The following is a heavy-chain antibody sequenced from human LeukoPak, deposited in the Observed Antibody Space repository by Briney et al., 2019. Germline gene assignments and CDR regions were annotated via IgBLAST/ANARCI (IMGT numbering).Heavy chain of an antibody. CDR2: IWYDGSNK. CDR3: AKDKFEGFDFWSGPYPNYYYYYMDV. V-gene: IGHV3-33*06. D-gene: IGHD3-3*01. Sequence: GGSLRLSCAASGFTFSSYAMHWVRQAPGKGLEWVAVIWYDGSNKYYADSVKGRFTISRDNSKNTLYLQMNSLRAEDTAVYYCAKDKFEGFDFWSGPYPNYYYYYMDVWGKGTTVTVSS. J-gene: IGHJ6*03. CDR1: GFTFSSYA.